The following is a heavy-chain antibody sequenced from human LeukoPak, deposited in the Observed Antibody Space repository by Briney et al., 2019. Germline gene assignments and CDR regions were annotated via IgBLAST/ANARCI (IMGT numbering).Heavy chain of an antibody. V-gene: IGHV4-4*07. CDR3: ARGTYYYGSGSRDYYMDV. D-gene: IGHD3-10*01. Sequence: SETLSLTCTVSGGSISSYYWSWIRQSAGKGLEWIGRIYTSGSTNYNPSLKSRVTMSVDKSKNQFSLKLSSVTAAETAVYYCARGTYYYGSGSRDYYMDVWGKGTTVTVSS. J-gene: IGHJ6*03. CDR2: IYTSGST. CDR1: GGSISSYY.